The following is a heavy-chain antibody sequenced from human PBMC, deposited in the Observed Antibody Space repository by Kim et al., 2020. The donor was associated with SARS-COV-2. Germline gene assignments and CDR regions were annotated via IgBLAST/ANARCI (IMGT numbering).Heavy chain of an antibody. Sequence: GESLKISCTSVGYTFSIFWIGWVRQMPGKGLEWVGVIYAGDSDIKYSPSFEGQVTISVDKSINTAYLQGSSLKASATAGYSCARSRDDSDIDAFDIWGQG. V-gene: IGHV5-51*01. CDR3: ARSRDDSDIDAFDI. CDR1: GYTFSIFW. J-gene: IGHJ3*02. D-gene: IGHD4-17*01. CDR2: IYAGDSDI.